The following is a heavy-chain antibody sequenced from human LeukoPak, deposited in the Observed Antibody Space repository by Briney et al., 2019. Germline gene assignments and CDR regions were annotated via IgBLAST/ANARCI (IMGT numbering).Heavy chain of an antibody. V-gene: IGHV4-61*02. CDR3: ASTIAAAGTGAFDI. J-gene: IGHJ3*02. Sequence: SQTLSLTCTVSGGSISSGSYYWSWIRQPAGKGLEWIGRIYTSGSTNYNPSLKSRVTISVDTSKIQFSLKLSSVTAADTAVYYCASTIAAAGTGAFDIWGQGTMVTVSS. D-gene: IGHD6-13*01. CDR2: IYTSGST. CDR1: GGSISSGSYY.